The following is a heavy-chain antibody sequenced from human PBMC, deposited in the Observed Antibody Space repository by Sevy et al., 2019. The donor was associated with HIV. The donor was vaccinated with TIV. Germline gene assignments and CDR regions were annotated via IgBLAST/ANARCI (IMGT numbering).Heavy chain of an antibody. CDR2: ISYDGSNK. V-gene: IGHV3-30-3*01. J-gene: IGHJ4*02. CDR3: ARDEKQLFTFDY. D-gene: IGHD6-13*01. CDR1: VFTFSSYA. Sequence: GGSLRLSCAASVFTFSSYARHWVRQAPGKGLEWVAVISYDGSNKYYADSVKGRFTISRDNSKNTLYLQMNSLRAEDTAVYYCARDEKQLFTFDYWGQGTLVTVSS.